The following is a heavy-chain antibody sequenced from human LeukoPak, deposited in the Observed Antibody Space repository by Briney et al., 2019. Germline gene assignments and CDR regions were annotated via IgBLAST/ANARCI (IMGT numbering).Heavy chain of an antibody. CDR3: ARGIMSSTSLGV. D-gene: IGHD2-2*01. CDR2: INHSGST. V-gene: IGHV4-34*01. J-gene: IGHJ6*04. Sequence: SETLSLACAVYGGSFSGYYWSWIRHPPGKGLEWIGEINHSGSTNYNPSLKSRVTISVDTSKNQFSLKLSSVTAADTAVYYCARGIMSSTSLGVWGKGTTVTVSS. CDR1: GGSFSGYY.